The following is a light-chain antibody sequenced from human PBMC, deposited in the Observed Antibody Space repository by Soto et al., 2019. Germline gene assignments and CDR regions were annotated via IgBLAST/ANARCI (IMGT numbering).Light chain of an antibody. CDR3: QQANSFHPIT. J-gene: IGKJ5*01. V-gene: IGKV1-12*01. CDR2: ATS. Sequence: DIQLTQSPSFVSAAVGDRVTLSCRASQDISNLLAWYQQKPGKAPTLLIYATSNLQRGVPSRFSGSGSGTEFTLTLRSLQSEDFADYYCQQANSFHPITFGQGTRLEIK. CDR1: QDISNL.